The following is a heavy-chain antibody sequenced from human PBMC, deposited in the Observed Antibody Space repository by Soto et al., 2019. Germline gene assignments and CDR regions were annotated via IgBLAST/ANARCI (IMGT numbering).Heavy chain of an antibody. CDR2: IYHGGST. Sequence: TSETLSLTCAVPGGSISSSNWWSWVRQPPGKGLEWIGEIYHGGSTNYNPFLKSRVTLSVDKFKNQFSLKLSSVTAADTAVYYCAREGGYCSSTSCSFYGMDVWGQGTTVTVSS. CDR3: AREGGYCSSTSCSFYGMDV. CDR1: GGSISSSNW. D-gene: IGHD2-2*01. V-gene: IGHV4-4*02. J-gene: IGHJ6*02.